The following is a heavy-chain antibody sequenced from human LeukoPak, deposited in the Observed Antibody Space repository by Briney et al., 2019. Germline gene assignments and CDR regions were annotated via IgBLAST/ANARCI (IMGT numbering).Heavy chain of an antibody. CDR1: GGTFSSYA. Sequence: SVKVSCKASGGTFSSYAISWVRQAPGQGLEWMGRIIPILGIANYAQKFQGRVTITADKSASTAYMELSSLRSEDTAVYYCARADYGDYFGAFDIWGQGTMVTVSS. CDR3: ARADYGDYFGAFDI. D-gene: IGHD4-17*01. CDR2: IIPILGIA. J-gene: IGHJ3*02. V-gene: IGHV1-69*04.